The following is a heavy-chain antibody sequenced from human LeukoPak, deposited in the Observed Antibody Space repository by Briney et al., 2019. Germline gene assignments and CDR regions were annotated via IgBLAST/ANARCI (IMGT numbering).Heavy chain of an antibody. CDR3: ARDISMIRGIMSPFDY. J-gene: IGHJ4*02. CDR1: GFTFSSYG. CDR2: INPNSGGT. Sequence: GGSLRLSCAASGFTFSSYGMHWVRQAPGQGLEWMGWINPNSGGTNYAQKFQGRVTMTRDTSISTAYMELNRLRSDDTAVYYCARDISMIRGIMSPFDYWGQGTLVTVSS. V-gene: IGHV1-2*02. D-gene: IGHD3-10*01.